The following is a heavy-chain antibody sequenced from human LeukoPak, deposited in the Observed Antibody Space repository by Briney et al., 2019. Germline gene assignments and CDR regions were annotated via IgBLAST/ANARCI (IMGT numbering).Heavy chain of an antibody. D-gene: IGHD1-26*01. CDR3: AKIWSGTYFDAFDI. CDR1: GFTFSSYV. CDR2: ISGSGGST. Sequence: GGSLRLSCAASGFTFSSYVMNWVRQAPGKGLEWVSGISGSGGSTDCADSVKGRFTISRDNSKNMLYLQMSSLRAEDTAVYYCAKIWSGTYFDAFDIWGQGTMVTVSS. J-gene: IGHJ3*02. V-gene: IGHV3-23*01.